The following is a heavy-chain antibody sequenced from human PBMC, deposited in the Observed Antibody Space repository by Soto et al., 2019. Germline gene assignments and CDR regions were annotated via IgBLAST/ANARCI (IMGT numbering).Heavy chain of an antibody. D-gene: IGHD4-17*01. CDR1: GGSISSGDYY. V-gene: IGHV4-30-4*01. CDR3: ARESDYGDYSYGMDV. J-gene: IGHJ6*02. CDR2: IYYSGST. Sequence: SETLSLTCTVSGGSISSGDYYWSWIRQPPGKGLEWVGYIYYSGSTYYNPSLKSRVTIPVDTSKNQFSLKLSSVTAADTAVYYCARESDYGDYSYGMDVWGQGTTVTVSS.